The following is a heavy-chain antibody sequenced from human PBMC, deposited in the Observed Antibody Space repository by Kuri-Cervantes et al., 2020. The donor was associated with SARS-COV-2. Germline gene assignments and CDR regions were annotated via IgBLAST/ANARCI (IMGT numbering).Heavy chain of an antibody. Sequence: SETLSLTCTVSGGSISSSSYYWGWIRQPPGKGLEWIGEINHSGSTNYNPSLRSRVTISVDTSKNQFSLKLSSVTAAGTAVYYCARWSGSVYFDYWGQGTLVTVSS. CDR1: GGSISSSSYY. V-gene: IGHV4-39*07. D-gene: IGHD3-3*01. CDR2: INHSGST. J-gene: IGHJ4*02. CDR3: ARWSGSVYFDY.